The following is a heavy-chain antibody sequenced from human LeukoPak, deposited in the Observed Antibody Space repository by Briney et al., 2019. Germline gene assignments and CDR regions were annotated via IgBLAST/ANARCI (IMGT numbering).Heavy chain of an antibody. D-gene: IGHD1-26*01. Sequence: SETLSLTCAVYGGSFSGYYWSWIRQHPGKGLEWIGYIYYSGSTYYNPSLKSRVTISVDTSKNQFSLKLSSVTAADTAVYYCARDSGSYPDYWGQGTLVTVSS. CDR3: ARDSGSYPDY. J-gene: IGHJ4*02. CDR1: GGSFSGYY. V-gene: IGHV4-31*11. CDR2: IYYSGST.